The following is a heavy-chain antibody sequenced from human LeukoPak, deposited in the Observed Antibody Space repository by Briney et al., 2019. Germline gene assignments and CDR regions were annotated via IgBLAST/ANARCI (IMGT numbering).Heavy chain of an antibody. J-gene: IGHJ4*02. D-gene: IGHD5-18*01. CDR1: GGTFSSYA. Sequence: SVKVSCKASGGTFSSYAISWVRQAPGQGLEWMGGIIPIFGTANYAQKFQGRVTMTRDTSTSTVYMELSSLRSEDTAVYYCARRGYTYGYPDYWGQGTLVTVSS. CDR3: ARRGYTYGYPDY. CDR2: IIPIFGTA. V-gene: IGHV1-69*05.